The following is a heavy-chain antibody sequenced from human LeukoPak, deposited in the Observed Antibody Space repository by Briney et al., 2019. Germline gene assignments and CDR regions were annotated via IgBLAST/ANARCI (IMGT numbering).Heavy chain of an antibody. CDR3: ARNEFEAVGGVVYFDY. CDR2: TYYRSKWYN. V-gene: IGHV6-1*01. CDR1: GDSVSSNSAA. J-gene: IGHJ4*02. Sequence: SQTLSLTCAISGDSVSSNSAAWNWIRQSPSRGLEWLGRTYYRSKWYNDYAVSVKSRITINPDTSKNQFSLQLNSVTPEDTAAYYCARNEFEAVGGVVYFDYWGQGTLVTVSS. D-gene: IGHD6-19*01.